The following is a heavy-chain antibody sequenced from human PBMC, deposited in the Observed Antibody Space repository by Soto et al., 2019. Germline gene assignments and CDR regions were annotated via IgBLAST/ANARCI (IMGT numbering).Heavy chain of an antibody. D-gene: IGHD2-21*02. CDR1: CGTVASSHW. CDR2: VYHTGDT. Sequence: PSETLSLTCGVSCGTVASSHWWSWVRQSPGRGLEWIGNVYHTGDTNFNPSLQSRVTFSVDKSNNQFSLRLTSVTAADPAVYFCAREIVTAGGNNYFDPWGPGTPVTVSS. CDR3: AREIVTAGGNNYFDP. J-gene: IGHJ5*02. V-gene: IGHV4-4*02.